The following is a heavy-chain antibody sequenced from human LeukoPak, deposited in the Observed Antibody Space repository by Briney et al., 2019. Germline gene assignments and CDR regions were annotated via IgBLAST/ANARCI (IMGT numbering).Heavy chain of an antibody. Sequence: GGSLRLSCAASGFTFSSYEMNWVRQAPGKGLEWVSYISSSGSTIYYADSVKGRFTISRDNSKNTLYLQMNTLRAEATAVYYCAKELGDYDSSGYYPPLDYWGQGTLVTVSS. CDR3: AKELGDYDSSGYYPPLDY. J-gene: IGHJ4*02. V-gene: IGHV3-48*03. CDR2: ISSSGSTI. D-gene: IGHD3-22*01. CDR1: GFTFSSYE.